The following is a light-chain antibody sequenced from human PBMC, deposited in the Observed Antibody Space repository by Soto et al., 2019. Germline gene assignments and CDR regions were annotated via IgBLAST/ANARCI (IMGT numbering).Light chain of an antibody. V-gene: IGKV1-27*01. Sequence: DIQMTQSPPTLSASVGDRVIITCRASQGIRNFVAWYQQKPGKAPKLLIYAASTLQSGVPSRFSGSGSGTDFTLTINSLQPEDVATYSCQKYSSVPVFGPGTKVEIK. J-gene: IGKJ3*01. CDR2: AAS. CDR3: QKYSSVPV. CDR1: QGIRNF.